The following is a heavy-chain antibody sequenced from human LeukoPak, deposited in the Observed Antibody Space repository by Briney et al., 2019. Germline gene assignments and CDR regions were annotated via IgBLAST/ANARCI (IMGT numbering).Heavy chain of an antibody. CDR2: INPDGTEK. CDR3: VRGDRGIAVGSRDH. CDR1: GFSFSNHW. D-gene: IGHD6-19*01. V-gene: IGHV3-7*03. Sequence: QPGGSLRLSCAASGFSFSNHWMIWVRQAPGKGLEWVATINPDGTEKRYVDSVKGRFTISRDNGKNSLYLQRSSLRAEDTAVYYCVRGDRGIAVGSRDHGAQGSLVTVSS. J-gene: IGHJ4*02.